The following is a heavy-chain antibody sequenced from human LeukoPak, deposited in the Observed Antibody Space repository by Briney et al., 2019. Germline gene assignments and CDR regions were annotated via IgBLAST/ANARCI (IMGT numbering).Heavy chain of an antibody. CDR3: ARAVGPFDI. CDR2: IWYDGSIK. CDR1: GFTFSTYG. Sequence: GRSLRLSCAASGFTFSTYGMHWVRQAPGKGLEWVAVIWYDGSIKYYADSVKGRFTISRDNSKNTLPLQMNSLRAEDTAVYYCARAVGPFDIWGQGTIVIVSS. J-gene: IGHJ3*02. V-gene: IGHV3-33*01.